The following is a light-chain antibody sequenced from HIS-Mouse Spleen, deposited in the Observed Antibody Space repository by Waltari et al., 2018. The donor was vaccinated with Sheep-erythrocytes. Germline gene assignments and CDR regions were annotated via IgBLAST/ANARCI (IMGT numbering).Light chain of an antibody. V-gene: IGLV1-36*01. CDR2: YDD. CDR1: SSHLGNNA. CDR3: AAWDDSLNGYV. J-gene: IGLJ1*01. Sequence: QSVLTQPPSVPDAPRQRVTISCSGSSSHLGNNAVNWYHQLPGKAPQLLIYYDDLLPSGVSDRCSGSKSGTSAALAISALQSEDEADYYCAAWDDSLNGYVFGTGTKVTVL.